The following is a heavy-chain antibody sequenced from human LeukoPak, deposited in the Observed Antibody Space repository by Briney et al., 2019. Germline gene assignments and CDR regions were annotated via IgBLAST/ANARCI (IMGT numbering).Heavy chain of an antibody. V-gene: IGHV4-59*01. Sequence: SETLSLTCAVYGGSFSGYYWSWIRQPPGKGLEWIGYISYSGSTNYNPSLKSRVTISVDTSKNQFSLELSSVTAADTAVYYCARMGVVGNPFDYWGQGTLVTVSS. J-gene: IGHJ4*02. CDR2: ISYSGST. D-gene: IGHD4-23*01. CDR3: ARMGVVGNPFDY. CDR1: GGSFSGYY.